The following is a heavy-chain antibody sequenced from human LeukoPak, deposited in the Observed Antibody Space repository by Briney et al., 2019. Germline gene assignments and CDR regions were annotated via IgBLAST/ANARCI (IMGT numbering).Heavy chain of an antibody. D-gene: IGHD3-22*01. CDR2: IDWDDDK. J-gene: IGHJ4*02. CDR3: ARLYHNDISGQFDY. V-gene: IGHV2-70*17. Sequence: SGPTLVNPTQTLTLTCTFSGFSLSTSGMCVSWIRQPPGKALEWLARIDWDDDKFYTTSLKTRLTISKDTSKNQVVLTMTNMDPVDTATYYCARLYHNDISGQFDYWGQGTLVTVSS. CDR1: GFSLSTSGMC.